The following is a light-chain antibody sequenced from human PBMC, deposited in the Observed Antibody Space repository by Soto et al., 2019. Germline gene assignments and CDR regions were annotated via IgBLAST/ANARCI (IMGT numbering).Light chain of an antibody. V-gene: IGLV2-8*01. J-gene: IGLJ2*01. CDR1: SSDIGAYNY. CDR2: EVT. CDR3: SSYAGSSMYVI. Sequence: QSALTQPPSASGSHGQSVAISCTGTSSDIGAYNYVSWYQQYPGKAPKLILYEVTTRPSGVPDRFSGSKSGNTASLTVSGLQADDEAHYYCSSYAGSSMYVIFGGGTKLTVL.